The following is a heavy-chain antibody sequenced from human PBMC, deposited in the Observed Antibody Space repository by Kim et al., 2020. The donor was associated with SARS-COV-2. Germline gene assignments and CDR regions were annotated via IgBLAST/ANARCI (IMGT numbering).Heavy chain of an antibody. V-gene: IGHV1-3*01. CDR3: ARVKDDYYFDY. Sequence: QKFTSRVTITRDTSANTAYMGLSSLRSEDTAVYYCARVKDDYYFDYWGQGTLVTVSS. D-gene: IGHD3-16*01. J-gene: IGHJ4*02.